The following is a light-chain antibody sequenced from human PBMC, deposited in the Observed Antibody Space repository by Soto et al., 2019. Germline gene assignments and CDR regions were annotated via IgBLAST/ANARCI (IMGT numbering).Light chain of an antibody. CDR1: QGISTD. V-gene: IGKV1-27*01. CDR3: QKSNSAPLT. Sequence: DIQMTQSPSSLSASVGDRVTITCRASQGISTDLAWYQQKPGGVPKLLIYAASTLQSGVPSRFSGSGSGADFTLTISSLQPEDVAAYYCQKSNSAPLTFGGGTKVEIK. CDR2: AAS. J-gene: IGKJ4*01.